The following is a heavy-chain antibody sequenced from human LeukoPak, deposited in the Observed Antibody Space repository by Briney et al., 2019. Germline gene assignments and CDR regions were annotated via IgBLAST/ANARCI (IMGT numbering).Heavy chain of an antibody. Sequence: GGSLRLSCAAPDFNINNNYINWVRQAPGKGLEWVSLIDNFGSIYYRDSVKGRFTISRDISKSTVYLHMNNLSAEDTAVYYCAGGTYYGSGARPGYFDHWGQGILVTVSS. D-gene: IGHD3-10*01. J-gene: IGHJ4*02. CDR1: DFNINNNY. CDR2: IDNFGSI. CDR3: AGGTYYGSGARPGYFDH. V-gene: IGHV3-53*01.